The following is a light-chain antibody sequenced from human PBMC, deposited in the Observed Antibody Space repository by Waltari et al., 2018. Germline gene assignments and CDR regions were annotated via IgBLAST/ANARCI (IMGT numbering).Light chain of an antibody. J-gene: IGLJ2*01. CDR2: EMS. V-gene: IGLV2-14*01. CDR1: SSDVGGYHY. Sequence: QSALTQPASVSGSPGQSITIPRTGTSSDVGGYHYASWYQQHPGKAPNLMIYEMSNRPSAASNRFSGAKSGNTASLTISGRKAEDKADYYCSSYTSSSTVVVFGGGTKLTVL. CDR3: SSYTSSSTVVV.